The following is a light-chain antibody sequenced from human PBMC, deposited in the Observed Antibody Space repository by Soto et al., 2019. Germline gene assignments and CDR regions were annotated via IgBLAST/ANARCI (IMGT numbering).Light chain of an antibody. CDR3: QQYSSFYG. CDR1: QSISSW. Sequence: DIQMTQSPSTLSASIGDRVTITCRASQSISSWLAWYQQAPGKAPKLLIFDASSLESGVPSRFSGSGSGTEFTLTISSLQPDDFATYYCQQYSSFYGFGQGTKLEIK. V-gene: IGKV1-5*01. J-gene: IGKJ2*01. CDR2: DAS.